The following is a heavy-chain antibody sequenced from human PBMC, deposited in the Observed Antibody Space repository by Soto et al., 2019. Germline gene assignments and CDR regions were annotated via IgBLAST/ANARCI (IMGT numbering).Heavy chain of an antibody. CDR2: NYYTGST. D-gene: IGHD2-15*01. J-gene: IGHJ6*02. CDR3: ARDRGSFCSGGSCYSRGLDV. V-gene: IGHV4-59*01. CDR1: GGSISGYY. Sequence: QVQLQESGPGLVRPSETLSLTCTVSGGSISGYYWSWIRQPPGKGLEWIGFNYYTGSTKYSPSRKSRVTISVDTSKNQFSLKLSSVTAADAAVYYCARDRGSFCSGGSCYSRGLDVWGQGTTVTVSS.